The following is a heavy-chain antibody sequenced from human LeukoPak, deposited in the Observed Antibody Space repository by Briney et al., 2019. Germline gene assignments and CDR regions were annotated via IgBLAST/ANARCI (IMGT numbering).Heavy chain of an antibody. V-gene: IGHV3-23*01. CDR2: ISGSGGST. CDR1: GFPFSTYW. D-gene: IGHD2-2*02. Sequence: GGSLRLSCAASGFPFSTYWMTWVRQAPGKGLEWVSAISGSGGSTYYADSVKGRFTISRDNSKNTLYLQMNSLRAEDTAVYYCAKGWGRYCSSTSCYTFDYWGQGTLVTVSS. J-gene: IGHJ4*02. CDR3: AKGWGRYCSSTSCYTFDY.